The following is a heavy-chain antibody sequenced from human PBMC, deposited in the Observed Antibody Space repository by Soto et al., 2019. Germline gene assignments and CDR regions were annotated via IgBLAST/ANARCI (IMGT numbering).Heavy chain of an antibody. Sequence: EVQLLESGGGLVQPGGSLRLSCAASGFIFSNNVMSWARQVPGKGLEWVSAISGSGASTYYADSVKGRFTISRDNSKNTLYLQMNSLRAEDTAPYYCAKDVRGMDIWGQGTTVTVSS. V-gene: IGHV3-23*01. CDR2: ISGSGAST. CDR1: GFIFSNNV. CDR3: AKDVRGMDI. D-gene: IGHD6-6*01. J-gene: IGHJ6*02.